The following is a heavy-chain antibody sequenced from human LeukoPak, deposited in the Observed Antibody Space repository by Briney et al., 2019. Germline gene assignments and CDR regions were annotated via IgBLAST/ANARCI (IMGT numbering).Heavy chain of an antibody. V-gene: IGHV3-43D*03. CDR2: ISWDGGST. CDR1: GFTFDDYA. Sequence: GVSLRLSCAASGFTFDDYAMHWVRQAPGKGLEWVSLISWDGGSTYYADSVKGRFTISRDNSKNSLYLQMNSLRAEDTALYYCAKDMRNGYSIAVAGTGYYFDYWGQGTLVTVSS. J-gene: IGHJ4*02. CDR3: AKDMRNGYSIAVAGTGYYFDY. D-gene: IGHD6-19*01.